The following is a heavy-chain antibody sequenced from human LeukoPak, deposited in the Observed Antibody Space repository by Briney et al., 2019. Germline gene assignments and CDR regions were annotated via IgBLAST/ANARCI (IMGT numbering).Heavy chain of an antibody. CDR1: XGAXXXYY. V-gene: IGHV4-59*01. Sequence: CIVXXGAXXXYYWSWIRQPPGKRLEGFGYIYYSGNTNYNPSLQSRVTISIDRSKNQISMKLSTVTAADTAVYYCARVGNGHFDYWGQGTLVTVSS. CDR3: ARVGNGHFDY. CDR2: IYYSGNT. D-gene: IGHD2-8*01. J-gene: IGHJ4*02.